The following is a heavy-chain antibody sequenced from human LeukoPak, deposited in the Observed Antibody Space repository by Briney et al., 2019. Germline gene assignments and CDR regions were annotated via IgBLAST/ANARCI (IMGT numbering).Heavy chain of an antibody. D-gene: IGHD5-12*01. CDR2: IGISSGNT. J-gene: IGHJ4*01. CDR1: GFNFIDYS. CDR3: ARDHRYAFDN. V-gene: IGHV3-48*01. Sequence: GGSLRLSCAASGFNFIDYSMNWVRQAPGKGLEWISYIGISSGNTKYADSVKGRFTISRDKARNSLYLQMNSLRVEDTAMYYCARDHRYAFDNWGHGALVTVSS.